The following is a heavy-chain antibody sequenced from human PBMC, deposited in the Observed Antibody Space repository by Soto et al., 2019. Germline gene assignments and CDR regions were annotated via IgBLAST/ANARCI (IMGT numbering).Heavy chain of an antibody. CDR3: ARDVDRTSHLNWFDP. J-gene: IGHJ5*02. V-gene: IGHV3-73*01. D-gene: IGHD5-12*01. CDR2: IRSKANSYAT. Sequence: GGSLRLSCAASGFTFSGSAMHWVRQASGKGLEWVGRIRSKANSYATAYAASVKGRFTISRDSSKNTVYLQMDSLKVEDTAVYYCARDVDRTSHLNWFDPWGQGVMVTVSS. CDR1: GFTFSGSA.